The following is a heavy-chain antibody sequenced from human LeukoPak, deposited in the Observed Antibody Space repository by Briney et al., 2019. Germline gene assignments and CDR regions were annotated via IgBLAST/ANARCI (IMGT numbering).Heavy chain of an antibody. J-gene: IGHJ4*02. CDR1: GYSFTTYW. Sequence: GESLKISCKGSGYSFTTYWIAWVRQMPGKGLEWLGSIHPPDSDTTYSPSFQGQVTISADKSISTAYLQWSSLKASDTAMYYCARATNGWYLPYWGQGTLVTVSS. CDR2: IHPPDSDT. D-gene: IGHD6-19*01. V-gene: IGHV5-51*01. CDR3: ARATNGWYLPY.